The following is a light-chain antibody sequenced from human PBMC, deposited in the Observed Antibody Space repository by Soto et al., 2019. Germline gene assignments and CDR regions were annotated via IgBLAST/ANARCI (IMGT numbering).Light chain of an antibody. J-gene: IGKJ4*01. CDR3: QQRSNFG. CDR2: DAS. V-gene: IGKV3-11*01. Sequence: EIVMTQSPATLSLSPGEIATLSCRASQSVSSYLAWYKQKPGQASRILIYDASNRATGITARFSGSGSGTDFTLTISSLEPEDFAVYYCQQRSNFGFGGGTKVDI. CDR1: QSVSSY.